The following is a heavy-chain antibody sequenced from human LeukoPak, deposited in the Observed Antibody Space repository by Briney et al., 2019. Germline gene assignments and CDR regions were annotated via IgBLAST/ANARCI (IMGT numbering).Heavy chain of an antibody. J-gene: IGHJ4*02. CDR1: GGTFSSYA. CDR3: ARDGNCSGGSCSGLFDY. D-gene: IGHD2-15*01. CDR2: IIPIFGTA. Sequence: VALVKVSCKASGGTFSSYAISWVRQAPGQGLEWMGGIIPIFGTANYAQKFQGRVTITADESTSTAYMELSSLRSEDTAVYYCARDGNCSGGSCSGLFDYWGQGTLVTVSS. V-gene: IGHV1-69*01.